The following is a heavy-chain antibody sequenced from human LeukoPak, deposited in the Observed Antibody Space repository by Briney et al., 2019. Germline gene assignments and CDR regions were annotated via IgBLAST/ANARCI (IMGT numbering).Heavy chain of an antibody. CDR1: GYTFSSYG. Sequence: ASVTVSFKGSGYTFSSYGISWVRQARGQGLEWMGWISNNNGNTNYAQKFQGRVTMTTNTSTSTAYMELRSLKSDDTAVYYCAIDHRGQRVLGDWGQGTLVTVSS. V-gene: IGHV1-18*01. CDR3: AIDHRGQRVLGD. J-gene: IGHJ4*02. CDR2: ISNNNGNT. D-gene: IGHD6-13*01.